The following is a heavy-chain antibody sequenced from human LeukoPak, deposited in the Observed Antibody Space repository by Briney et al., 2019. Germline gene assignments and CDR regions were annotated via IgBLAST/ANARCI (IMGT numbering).Heavy chain of an antibody. J-gene: IGHJ5*02. V-gene: IGHV3-23*01. D-gene: IGHD2-8*01. CDR1: GSHYGRYA. CDR3: VREAGYCARFCLKSNWFDP. Sequence: GSVKLSCKSQGSHYGRYAKSGVRGRRGIGKEKKSAISNGKTYYADSVRGRFTISRDDSKNTVSLQMNSLRDEDTALYYCVREAGYCARFCLKSNWFDPWGHETLVT. CDR2: ISNGKT.